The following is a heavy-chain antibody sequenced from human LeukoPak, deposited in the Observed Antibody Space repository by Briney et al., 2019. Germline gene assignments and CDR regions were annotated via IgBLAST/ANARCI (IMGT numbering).Heavy chain of an antibody. D-gene: IGHD3-10*01. J-gene: IGHJ4*02. CDR3: ASGRFGESFFDY. CDR2: IYYSGST. Sequence: SETLSLTCTVAGGSISSYYGSWIRQPPGKGREWIGYIYYSGSTNYNPSLKSRVTISVDTSKNQFSMKLSSVTAADTAVYYCASGRFGESFFDYWGQGTLVTVSS. V-gene: IGHV4-59*01. CDR1: GGSISSYY.